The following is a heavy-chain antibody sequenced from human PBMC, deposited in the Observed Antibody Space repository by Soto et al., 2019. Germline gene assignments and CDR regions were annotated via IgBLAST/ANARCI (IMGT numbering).Heavy chain of an antibody. D-gene: IGHD2-2*02. J-gene: IGHJ6*02. CDR2: IYYSGNT. CDR3: ARGHQIVVVPAAIWDYYYGMDV. V-gene: IGHV4-61*01. CDR1: GDSVTSGNYY. Sequence: SETLSLTCTVSGDSVTSGNYYWSWIRQPPGKGLEWIGYIYYSGNTNYSPSLRSRVTISLDTSNNQFSLKLSSVTAADTAVYYCARGHQIVVVPAAIWDYYYGMDVWGQGTTVTVSS.